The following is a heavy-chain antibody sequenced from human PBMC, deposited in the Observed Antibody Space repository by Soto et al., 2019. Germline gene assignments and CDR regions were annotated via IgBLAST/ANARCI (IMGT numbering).Heavy chain of an antibody. V-gene: IGHV1-8*01. CDR2: MNPSTGNT. CDR3: TRGRTVVAGAFVP. J-gene: IGHJ5*02. Sequence: QVQLVQSGAEVKKPGASVKVSCKASGYTFTSYDIIWVRQATGQGLEWMGWMNPSTGNTDNAQKFQGRLTMPRNTSESTAYMDTSTLTSGQTSPNYCTRGRTVVAGAFVPWGQGTLLTVS. D-gene: IGHD6-19*01. CDR1: GYTFTSYD.